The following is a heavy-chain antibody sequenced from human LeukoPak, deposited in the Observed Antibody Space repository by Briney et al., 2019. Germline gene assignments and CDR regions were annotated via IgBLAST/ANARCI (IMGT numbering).Heavy chain of an antibody. D-gene: IGHD7-27*01. CDR2: ISGSGGST. Sequence: ESGGSLRLPCAASGFTFSSYAMSWVRQAPGKGLEWVSAISGSGGSTYYADSVKGRFTISRDNSKNTLYLQMNSLRAEDTAVYYCAKDLGSRRLAPDAFDIWGQGTMVTVSS. CDR3: AKDLGSRRLAPDAFDI. J-gene: IGHJ3*02. V-gene: IGHV3-23*01. CDR1: GFTFSSYA.